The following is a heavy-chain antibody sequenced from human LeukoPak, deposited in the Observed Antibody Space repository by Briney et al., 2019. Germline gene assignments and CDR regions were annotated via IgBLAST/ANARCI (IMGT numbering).Heavy chain of an antibody. Sequence: GGSLRLSCAASGFTFDDYAMHWVRQAPGKGLEWVSGISWNGGSIGYADSVKGRFTVSRDNAKDALYLQMNSLRVDDTAVYYCVKESPYCTSSSCRFYYFDSWGQGTLVTVSS. D-gene: IGHD2-2*01. CDR3: VKESPYCTSSSCRFYYFDS. CDR2: ISWNGGSI. V-gene: IGHV3-9*01. J-gene: IGHJ4*02. CDR1: GFTFDDYA.